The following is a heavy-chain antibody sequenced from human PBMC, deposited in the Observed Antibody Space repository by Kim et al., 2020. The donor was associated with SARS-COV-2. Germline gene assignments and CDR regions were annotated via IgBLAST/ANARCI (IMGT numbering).Heavy chain of an antibody. V-gene: IGHV4-59*08. Sequence: SNPSLKSRVTISIDTSKNQFSLKLSSVTAADTAVYYCARREAVAGTIDYWGQGTLVTVSS. D-gene: IGHD6-19*01. J-gene: IGHJ4*02. CDR3: ARREAVAGTIDY.